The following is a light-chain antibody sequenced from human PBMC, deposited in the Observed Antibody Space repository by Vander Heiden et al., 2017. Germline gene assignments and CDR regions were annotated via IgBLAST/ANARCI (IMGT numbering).Light chain of an antibody. CDR2: DAS. Sequence: EIVLTQSPASLPVSPGERATLSCRASQSVNNNLAWYQQTPGQAPRLLIYDASTRVTGIPGRFSGSGSGTEFTLSISSLQSEDFAVYYCQQYNNWPPWTFGQGTKVEVK. J-gene: IGKJ1*01. CDR3: QQYNNWPPWT. V-gene: IGKV3-15*01. CDR1: QSVNNN.